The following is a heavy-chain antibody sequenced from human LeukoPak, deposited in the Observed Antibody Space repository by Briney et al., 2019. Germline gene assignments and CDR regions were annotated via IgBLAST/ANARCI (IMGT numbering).Heavy chain of an antibody. J-gene: IGHJ4*02. Sequence: SETLSLTCTVSGGSIRSYYWSWIRQPPGKGLEWIGYIYYSGSTNYNPSLKSRVTISVDTSKNQFSLKLSSVTAADTAVYYCASFDSGSYYFDYWGQGTLVTVSS. CDR1: GGSIRSYY. CDR2: IYYSGST. CDR3: ASFDSGSYYFDY. D-gene: IGHD1-26*01. V-gene: IGHV4-59*01.